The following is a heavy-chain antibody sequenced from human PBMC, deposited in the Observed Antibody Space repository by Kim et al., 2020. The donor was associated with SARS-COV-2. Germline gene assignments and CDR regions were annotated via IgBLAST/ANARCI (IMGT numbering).Heavy chain of an antibody. V-gene: IGHV1-18*01. Sequence: ASVKVPCKASGYTFTSYGISWVRQAPGQGLEWMGWISAYNGNTNYAQKLQGRVTMTTDTSTSTAYMELRSLRSDDTAVYYCARDNMIAAAGGALIYYYGMDVWGQGTTVTVSS. CDR1: GYTFTSYG. CDR2: ISAYNGNT. D-gene: IGHD6-13*01. CDR3: ARDNMIAAAGGALIYYYGMDV. J-gene: IGHJ6*02.